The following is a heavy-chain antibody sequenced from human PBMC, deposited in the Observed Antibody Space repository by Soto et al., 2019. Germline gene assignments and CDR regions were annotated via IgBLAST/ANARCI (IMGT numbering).Heavy chain of an antibody. CDR2: ISAYNGNT. V-gene: IGHV1-18*01. Sequence: QVQLVQSGAEVKKPGASVKVSCKASGYTFTSYGISWVRQAPGQGLEWMGWISAYNGNTNYAQKLQGRVTMTTDTATSTAYMELSSLRSDDTAVYYCARDLPPRSYGSGGSCYPSGYWGQGTLVTVSS. J-gene: IGHJ4*02. CDR3: ARDLPPRSYGSGGSCYPSGY. CDR1: GYTFTSYG. D-gene: IGHD2-15*01.